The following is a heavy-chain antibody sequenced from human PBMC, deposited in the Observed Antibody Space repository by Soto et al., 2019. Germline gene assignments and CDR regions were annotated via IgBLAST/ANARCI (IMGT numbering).Heavy chain of an antibody. Sequence: QVQLVQSGAEVKKPGASVKVSCKASGYTFTTYEINWVRQVPGQGLEWMGWMSPSSGNTGYVDQFRGRVTMTSNTSMTTASMELSRLRSEDTAVYYCVRVGGQLFGDHGMDVWGQGTTVTVSS. V-gene: IGHV1-8*01. CDR3: VRVGGQLFGDHGMDV. J-gene: IGHJ6*02. CDR1: GYTFTTYE. D-gene: IGHD3-10*01. CDR2: MSPSSGNT.